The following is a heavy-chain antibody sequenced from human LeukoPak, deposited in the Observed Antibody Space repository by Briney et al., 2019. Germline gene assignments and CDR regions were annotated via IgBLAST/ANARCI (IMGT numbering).Heavy chain of an antibody. CDR1: GYSFTSYW. Sequence: GESLKISCKGSGYSFTSYWIGWVRQMPGKGLEWMGIIYPGDSDTRYSPSFQGQVTISADKSISTAYLQWSSLKASDTAMYYCARHASAGRGYSGYELDYWGQETLVTVSS. D-gene: IGHD5-12*01. CDR2: IYPGDSDT. V-gene: IGHV5-51*01. CDR3: ARHASAGRGYSGYELDY. J-gene: IGHJ4*02.